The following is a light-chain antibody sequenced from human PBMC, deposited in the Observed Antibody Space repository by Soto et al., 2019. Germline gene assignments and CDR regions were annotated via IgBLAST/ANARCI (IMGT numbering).Light chain of an antibody. V-gene: IGLV2-14*01. Sequence: QSVLTQPASVSGSPGQSITISCTGTSSDVGLYDYVSWYQQHPGKAPQLMIYAVSNRPSGVSNRFSASKSGNTASLFISGLQAEDEADYYCSSYTSDSTNVIGSGTKVSVL. CDR3: SSYTSDSTNV. CDR2: AVS. CDR1: SSDVGLYDY. J-gene: IGLJ1*01.